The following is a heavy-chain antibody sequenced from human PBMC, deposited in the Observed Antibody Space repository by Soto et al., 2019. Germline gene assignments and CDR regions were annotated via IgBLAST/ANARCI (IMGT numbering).Heavy chain of an antibody. CDR2: IYYSGST. CDR1: VGSVSSGSYY. Sequence: SETLSLTCTVSVGSVSSGSYYWSWIRQPPGKGLEWIGYIYYSGSTNYNPSLKSRVTISVDTSKNQFSLKLSSVTAADTAVYYCARGGGPYYYDSSGYYYWGQGTLVTVSS. D-gene: IGHD3-22*01. J-gene: IGHJ4*02. V-gene: IGHV4-61*01. CDR3: ARGGGPYYYDSSGYYY.